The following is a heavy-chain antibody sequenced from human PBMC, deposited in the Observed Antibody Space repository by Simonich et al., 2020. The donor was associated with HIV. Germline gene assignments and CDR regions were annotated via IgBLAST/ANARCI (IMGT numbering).Heavy chain of an antibody. CDR2: INPNSGVT. J-gene: IGHJ3*02. CDR1: GYTFTGNY. D-gene: IGHD1-26*01. V-gene: IGHV1-2*02. CDR3: AKSPLVGAQDDAFDI. Sequence: QVQLEQSGAAVKKPGASVNVSCKASGYTFTGNYMHWVRQAPGQGLEWMGWINPNSGVTNYAQKLQGRVTMTRDTSISTAYMELRRLKSDDTAVYYCAKSPLVGAQDDAFDIWGQGTMVTVSS.